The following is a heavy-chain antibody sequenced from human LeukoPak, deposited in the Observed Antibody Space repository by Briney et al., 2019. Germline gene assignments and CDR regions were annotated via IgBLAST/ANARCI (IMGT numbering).Heavy chain of an antibody. CDR2: ISYNGGRK. D-gene: IGHD3-22*01. Sequence: PGGPLLSSSVASVSTFNTDAIHWARQAPGKGLEWVALISYNGGRKDYAECVKGLFTIDRDNSRNTVFLQMNSLRPDDTAVYSCARQEARGYLYEGLDYWGQGTLVTVSS. CDR3: ARQEARGYLYEGLDY. CDR1: VSTFNTDA. V-gene: IGHV3-30*03. J-gene: IGHJ4*02.